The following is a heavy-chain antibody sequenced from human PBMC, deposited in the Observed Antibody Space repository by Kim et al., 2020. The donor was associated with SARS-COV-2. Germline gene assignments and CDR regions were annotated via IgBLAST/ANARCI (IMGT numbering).Heavy chain of an antibody. V-gene: IGHV3-23*01. CDR2: ISGSGGST. D-gene: IGHD3-22*01. Sequence: GGSLRLSCAASGFTFSSYAMSWVRQAPGKGLEWVSAISGSGGSTYYEDSVKGRFTISRDNSKNTLYLQMNSLRAEDTAVYYCASTPGRITMIVVDPADAFDIWGQGTMVTVSS. J-gene: IGHJ3*02. CDR1: GFTFSSYA. CDR3: ASTPGRITMIVVDPADAFDI.